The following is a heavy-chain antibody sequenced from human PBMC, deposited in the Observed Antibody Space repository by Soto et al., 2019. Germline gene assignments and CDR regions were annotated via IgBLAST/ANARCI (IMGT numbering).Heavy chain of an antibody. CDR2: INPLKGDT. D-gene: IGHD2-2*02. J-gene: IGHJ3*01. Sequence: QAQLVQPGGEMKKPGASVKVSCKASGYTFSTYGITWVRQAPGQGLDWMGWINPLKGDTKSAANFQDRVTMTTDTSTRTAYMELRSLRSDDTAVYYCARVKVPAAILGAFDLWGQGTLVTVSS. CDR1: GYTFSTYG. V-gene: IGHV1-18*01. CDR3: ARVKVPAAILGAFDL.